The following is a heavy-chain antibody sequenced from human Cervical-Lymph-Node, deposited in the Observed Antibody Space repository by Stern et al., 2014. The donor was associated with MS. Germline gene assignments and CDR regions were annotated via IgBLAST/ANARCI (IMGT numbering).Heavy chain of an antibody. J-gene: IGHJ4*02. Sequence: QMQLVQSGSELKKPGASVKGSCKASGYSLTLYAMNWVRQAPGQGLQWMGRINPTTGNPTYAQGFTGRFVFSLDTSVSTAYLQVSSLKSEDTAVYYCARENSTSSPFFDYWGQGSLVTVSS. CDR1: GYSLTLYA. CDR2: INPTTGNP. V-gene: IGHV7-4-1*02. CDR3: ARENSTSSPFFDY. D-gene: IGHD6-6*01.